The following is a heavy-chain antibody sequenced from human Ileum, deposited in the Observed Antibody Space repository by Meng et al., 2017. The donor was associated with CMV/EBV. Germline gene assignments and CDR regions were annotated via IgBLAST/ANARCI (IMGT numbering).Heavy chain of an antibody. V-gene: IGHV1-8*01. CDR3: ARGWVLET. CDR1: GYTFTSSD. Sequence: QVQLVQSVAEVKKPGASVKVSCKASGYTFTSSDVNWVRQATGQGLEWMGWMSPNTGNTGYAHKFKGRVTMTRNTSISTAYMELSSLRSEDTAVYYCARGWVLETWGQGTLVTVSS. D-gene: IGHD1-26*01. J-gene: IGHJ5*02. CDR2: MSPNTGNT.